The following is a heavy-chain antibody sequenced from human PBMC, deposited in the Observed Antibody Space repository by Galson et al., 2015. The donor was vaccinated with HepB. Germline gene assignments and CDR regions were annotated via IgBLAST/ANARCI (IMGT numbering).Heavy chain of an antibody. V-gene: IGHV3-64*01. CDR1: GFTFSSYA. CDR2: ISSNGGST. D-gene: IGHD5-12*01. Sequence: SLRLSCAASGFTFSSYAMHWVRQAPGKGLEYVSAISSNGGSTYYANSVKGRFTISRDNSKNTLYLQMGSLRAEDMAVYYCARSVDIVATRSYYYYGMDVWGQGTTVTVSS. J-gene: IGHJ6*02. CDR3: ARSVDIVATRSYYYYGMDV.